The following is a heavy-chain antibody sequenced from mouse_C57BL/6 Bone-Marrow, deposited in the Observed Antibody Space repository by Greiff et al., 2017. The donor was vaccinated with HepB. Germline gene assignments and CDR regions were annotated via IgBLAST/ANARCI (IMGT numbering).Heavy chain of an antibody. V-gene: IGHV1-81*01. J-gene: IGHJ3*01. D-gene: IGHD3-1*01. CDR3: IPASASRPFAY. CDR2: IYPRSGNT. CDR1: GYTFTSYG. Sequence: VQRVESGAELARPGASVKLSCKASGYTFTSYGISWVKQRSGQGLEWIGEIYPRSGNTYYNEKFKGKATLTADKSSSTAYMELRSLTSDDSAVYFCIPASASRPFAYEGRGTLITVSA.